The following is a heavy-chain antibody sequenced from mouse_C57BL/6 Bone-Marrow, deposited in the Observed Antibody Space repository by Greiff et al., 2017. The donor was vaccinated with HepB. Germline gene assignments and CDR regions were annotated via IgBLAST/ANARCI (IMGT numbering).Heavy chain of an antibody. CDR3: ASDWVAY. CDR2: IDPENGDT. Sequence: EVLLQQSGAELVRPGASVKLSCTASGFNIKDDYMHWVKQRPEQGLEWIGWIDPENGDTEYATKFQGKATITADPSSNTAYLQLSSLTSEDTAVYYCASDWVAYWGRGTLVTVSA. V-gene: IGHV14-4*01. J-gene: IGHJ3*01. CDR1: GFNIKDDY.